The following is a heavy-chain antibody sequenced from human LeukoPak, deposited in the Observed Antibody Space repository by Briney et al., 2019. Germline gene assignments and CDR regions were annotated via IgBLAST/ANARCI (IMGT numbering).Heavy chain of an antibody. CDR2: IYYSGTT. CDR1: GGSISNGGHY. CDR3: ARVGLVSLITY. J-gene: IGHJ4*02. D-gene: IGHD3/OR15-3a*01. V-gene: IGHV4-31*03. Sequence: SQTLSLTCTVSGGSISNGGHYWSWIRQHPGTGLEWIGFIYYSGTTYYNPSLKSRVTFSADTSKNQFSLKLRSVTAADTAVYYCARVGLVSLITYWGQGTLVTVSS.